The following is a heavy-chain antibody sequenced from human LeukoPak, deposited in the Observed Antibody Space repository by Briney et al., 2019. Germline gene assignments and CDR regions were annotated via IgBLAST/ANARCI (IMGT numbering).Heavy chain of an antibody. D-gene: IGHD1-14*01. Sequence: SSETLSLTCTVSGGSISSGDYYWSWIRQPPGKGLEWIGYIYYSGSTYYNPSLKSRVTISVDTSKNQFSLKLSSVTAADTAVYYCARKRTGSDYFDYWGQGTLVTVSS. CDR2: IYYSGST. V-gene: IGHV4-30-4*08. J-gene: IGHJ4*02. CDR1: GGSISSGDYY. CDR3: ARKRTGSDYFDY.